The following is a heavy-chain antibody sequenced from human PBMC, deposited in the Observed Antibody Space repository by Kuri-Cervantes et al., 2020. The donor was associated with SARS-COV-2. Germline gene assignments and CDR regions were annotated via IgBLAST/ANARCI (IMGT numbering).Heavy chain of an antibody. J-gene: IGHJ6*02. CDR2: IRYDGSNK. Sequence: GESLKISCAASGCTFSSYGMHWVRQAPGKGLEWVAFIRYDGSNKYYADSVKGRFTISRDNSKNTLYPQMNSLRAEDTAVYYCAKDGVLRIADPGDLYGMDVWGQGTTVTVSS. CDR3: AKDGVLRIADPGDLYGMDV. D-gene: IGHD6-13*01. V-gene: IGHV3-30*02. CDR1: GCTFSSYG.